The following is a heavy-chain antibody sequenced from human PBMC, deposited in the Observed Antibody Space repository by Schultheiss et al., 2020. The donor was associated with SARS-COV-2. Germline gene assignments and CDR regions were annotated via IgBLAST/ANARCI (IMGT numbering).Heavy chain of an antibody. CDR3: ARRPLSVFAY. V-gene: IGHV2-5*02. CDR2: IYWDDDE. Sequence: SGPTLVKPTQTLTLTCTFSGFSLSTTGESVACIRQPPGKALDWLAFIYWDDDERYSPFLKNRLTITKDTSKNQVVLTMTNMDPVDTATYYCARRPLSVFAYWGQGALVTVSS. CDR1: GFSLSTTGES. J-gene: IGHJ4*02. D-gene: IGHD2/OR15-2a*01.